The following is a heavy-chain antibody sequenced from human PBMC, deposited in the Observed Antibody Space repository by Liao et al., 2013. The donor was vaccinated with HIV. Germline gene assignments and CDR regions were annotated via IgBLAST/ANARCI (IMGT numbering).Heavy chain of an antibody. V-gene: IGHV4-39*07. Sequence: QLQLQESGPGLLKPSDTLSLTCTVSGGSVFSSNYHWAWLRQPPGKGLEWIGYVHYNGNTYYSPSLKSRVTISVDTSKNQFSLKLSSVTAADTAVYYCARGWYYDFWSGYCWFDPWGQGTLVTVSS. CDR3: ARGWYYDFWSGYCWFDP. J-gene: IGHJ5*02. D-gene: IGHD3-3*01. CDR2: VHYNGNT. CDR1: GGSVFSSNYH.